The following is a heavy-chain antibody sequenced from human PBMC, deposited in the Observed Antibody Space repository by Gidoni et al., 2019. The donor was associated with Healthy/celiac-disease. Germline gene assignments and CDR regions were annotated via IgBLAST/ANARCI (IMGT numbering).Heavy chain of an antibody. CDR3: ARGLVTSSGLAFDI. D-gene: IGHD6-19*01. CDR2: INHSGST. CDR1: GGSFSGYY. Sequence: QVQLQQWGAGLLKPSETLSLTCAVYGGSFSGYYWSWIRQPPGKGLEWIGEINHSGSTNYNPSLKSRVTISVDTSKNQFSLKLSSVTAADTAVYYCARGLVTSSGLAFDIWGQGTMVTVSS. V-gene: IGHV4-34*01. J-gene: IGHJ3*02.